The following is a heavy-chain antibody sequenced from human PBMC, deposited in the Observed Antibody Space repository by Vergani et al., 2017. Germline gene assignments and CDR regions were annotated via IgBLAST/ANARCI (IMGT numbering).Heavy chain of an antibody. J-gene: IGHJ5*02. Sequence: EVQLVESGGGLVKPGGSLRLSCAASGFTFSSYSMNWVRQAPGKGLEWVSSISSSSSDIYYADSVKGRFTISRDNAKNSLYLQMNSLRAEDTAVYYCERDKYRLSITGTTGVLFDPWGQGTLVTVSS. D-gene: IGHD1-7*01. CDR1: GFTFSSYS. V-gene: IGHV3-21*01. CDR3: ERDKYRLSITGTTGVLFDP. CDR2: ISSSSSDI.